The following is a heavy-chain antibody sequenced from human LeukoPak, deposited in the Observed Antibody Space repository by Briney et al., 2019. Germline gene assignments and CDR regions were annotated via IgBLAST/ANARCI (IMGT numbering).Heavy chain of an antibody. CDR2: IGGGDT. D-gene: IGHD5-18*01. V-gene: IGHV3-23*01. J-gene: IGHJ4*02. Sequence: GGSLRLSCAASGFTFHIYAMHWVRQAPGKGLEWVSAIGGGDTYYADSVRGRFTISRDDSKKTVHLQMNILRVDDTAVYYCAKEYVDTAMVIDYWGQGTLVTVSS. CDR1: GFTFHIYA. CDR3: AKEYVDTAMVIDY.